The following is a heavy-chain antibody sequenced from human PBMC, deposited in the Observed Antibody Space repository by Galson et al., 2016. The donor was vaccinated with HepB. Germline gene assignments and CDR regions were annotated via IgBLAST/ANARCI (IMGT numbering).Heavy chain of an antibody. D-gene: IGHD3-9*01. V-gene: IGHV4-31*03. J-gene: IGHJ5*02. CDR2: IHYSGIT. CDR1: DDSMTRPGYY. Sequence: TLSLTCSVSDDSMTRPGYYWTWIRQPPGGGLEWIGYIHYSGITFYNPSLRSRVIISLDMSKNLLTLRLTSVTAADTGVYYCARDGSYDSLAGFYNGWFDPWGQGTLVTVSS. CDR3: ARDGSYDSLAGFYNGWFDP.